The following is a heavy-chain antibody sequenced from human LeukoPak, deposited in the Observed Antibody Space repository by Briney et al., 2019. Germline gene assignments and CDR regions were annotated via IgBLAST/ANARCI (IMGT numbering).Heavy chain of an antibody. CDR2: VSGSGDGT. CDR3: ASGGYSGYDQFDY. Sequence: GGSLRLSCAASGFTISNFAVSWVRQSPGKGLDWVSAVSGSGDGTYYADSVKGRFTISRDNAKSTLYLEMNSLRAEDTAVYYCASGGYSGYDQFDYWGQGTLVTVSS. CDR1: GFTISNFA. J-gene: IGHJ4*02. V-gene: IGHV3-23*01. D-gene: IGHD5-12*01.